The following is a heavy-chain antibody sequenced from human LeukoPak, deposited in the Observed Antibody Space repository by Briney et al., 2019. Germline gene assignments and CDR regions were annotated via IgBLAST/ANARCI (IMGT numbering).Heavy chain of an antibody. CDR2: VNTDGSNT. V-gene: IGHV3-74*03. J-gene: IGHJ6*04. CDR3: ARGRYFAMDV. CDR1: GFTFSSDW. Sequence: QAGGSLRLSCAASGFTFSSDWMHWVRHAPGEGLVWVSRVNTDGSNTMYVDSVKGRFTISRDNAKNTVYLQVNSLRAEDTAVYYCARGRYFAMDVWGKGTTVTVSS.